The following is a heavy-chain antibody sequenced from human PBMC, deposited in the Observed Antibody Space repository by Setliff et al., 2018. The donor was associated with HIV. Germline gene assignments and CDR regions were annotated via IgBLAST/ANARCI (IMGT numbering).Heavy chain of an antibody. D-gene: IGHD1-7*01. V-gene: IGHV4-59*01. CDR3: ARGDGTKYYYYYYMDV. CDR2: IYYSGST. CDR1: GGSISSYY. Sequence: PSETLSLTCTVSGGSISSYYWSWIRQPPGKGLEWIGYIYYSGSTNYNPSLKSRVTISVDTSKKQFSLKLSSVTAADSAVYYCARGDGTKYYYYYYMDVWGKGTTVTVSS. J-gene: IGHJ6*03.